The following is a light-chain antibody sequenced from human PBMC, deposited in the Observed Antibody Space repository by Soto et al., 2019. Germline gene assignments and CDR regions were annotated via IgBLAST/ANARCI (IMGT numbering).Light chain of an antibody. V-gene: IGLV2-23*01. CDR2: EGS. J-gene: IGLJ1*01. CDR1: SSDVGSYNL. Sequence: HSALTQPASVSGSPGQSITISCTGTSSDVGSYNLVSWYQQHPGKAPKLMIYEGSKRPSGVSNRFSGSKSGNTACLTISGLQADDEADYYCCSYAGSSTFYVFGTGTKLTVL. CDR3: CSYAGSSTFYV.